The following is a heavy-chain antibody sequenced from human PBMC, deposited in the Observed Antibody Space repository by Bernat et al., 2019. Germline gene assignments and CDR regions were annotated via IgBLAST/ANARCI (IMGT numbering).Heavy chain of an antibody. J-gene: IGHJ4*02. CDR3: ARIATSTYLTDY. D-gene: IGHD1-26*01. Sequence: GKRGEEGGGVVKPGGERRTHGEEGGVSFSDYYMSGRGKGEGKGREWVSYISRGGNTKYYADSVKGRFTISRDNAQKSLFLQMNSLGAEDTAVYYCARIATSTYLTDYWGQGTLVTVSS. CDR1: GVSFSDYY. CDR2: ISRGGNTK. V-gene: IGHV3-11*01.